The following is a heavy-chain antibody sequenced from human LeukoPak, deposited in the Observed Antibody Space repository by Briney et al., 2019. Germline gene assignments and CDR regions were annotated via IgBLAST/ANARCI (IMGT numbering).Heavy chain of an antibody. Sequence: PGGSLRLSCAASGFTFSSYAMTWVRQAPGKGLEWVSLIGSSGGSTYYADSVEGRFTISRDNFNHTLSLQMNSLRVEDTAIYYCVKDIQLSTWGLGTMVTVSS. CDR1: GFTFSSYA. D-gene: IGHD5-24*01. J-gene: IGHJ3*01. CDR3: VKDIQLST. V-gene: IGHV3-23*01. CDR2: IGSSGGST.